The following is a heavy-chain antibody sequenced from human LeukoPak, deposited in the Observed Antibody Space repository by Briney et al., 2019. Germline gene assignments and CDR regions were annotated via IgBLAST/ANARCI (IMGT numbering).Heavy chain of an antibody. V-gene: IGHV4-38-2*02. CDR3: ALVGSVVVPAADFDY. D-gene: IGHD2-2*01. CDR2: IYHSGST. CDR1: GYSISSGYY. J-gene: IGHJ4*02. Sequence: PSETLSLTCTVSGYSISSGYYWGWIRQPPGKGLEWIGSIYHSGSTYYNPSLKSRVTISVDTSKNQFSLKLSSVTAADTAVYYCALVGSVVVPAADFDYWGQGTLVTVSS.